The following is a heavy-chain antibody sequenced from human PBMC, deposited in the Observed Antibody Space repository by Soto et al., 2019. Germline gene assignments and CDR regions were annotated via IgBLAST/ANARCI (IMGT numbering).Heavy chain of an antibody. Sequence: QVQLLQSGAEEKKPGASVKVSCKASGYTFVSYSMHWMRQAPGQRLEWMGWINAGNGNTKYSQKFQGRVTITRDTSASTAYMELSSLSSEDTAVFYCARVSRAYYWNSLYYYYALDVWGQGTTVTVSS. J-gene: IGHJ6*02. CDR3: ARVSRAYYWNSLYYYYALDV. V-gene: IGHV1-3*05. CDR2: INAGNGNT. D-gene: IGHD1-7*01. CDR1: GYTFVSYS.